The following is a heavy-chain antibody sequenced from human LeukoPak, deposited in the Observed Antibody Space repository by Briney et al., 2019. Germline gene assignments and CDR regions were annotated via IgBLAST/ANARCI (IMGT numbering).Heavy chain of an antibody. CDR3: AKGSGWYYYMDV. V-gene: IGHV3-64*01. Sequence: GGSLRLSCAASGFTFSSYAMHWVRQAPGKGLEYVSAISTNGGSTYYANSVKGRFTISRDNSKNTLYLQMNSLRAEDTAVYYCAKGSGWYYYMDVWGKGTTVTISS. D-gene: IGHD6-19*01. CDR2: ISTNGGST. J-gene: IGHJ6*03. CDR1: GFTFSSYA.